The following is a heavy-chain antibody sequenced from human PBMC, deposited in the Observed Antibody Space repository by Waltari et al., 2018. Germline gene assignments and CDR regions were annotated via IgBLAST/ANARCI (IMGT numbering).Heavy chain of an antibody. CDR1: GFTLSAFA. V-gene: IGHV3-23*04. Sequence: VQLVESGGGLVQPGGCLRRSCTASGFTLSAFAMTWVRQAPGKGLEWVSTVDTSGATYYAESVKGRFSISRDTSRNILYLEMSSLRTDDTALYFCAKDRWGGANYFDYWGQGTLATVSS. J-gene: IGHJ4*02. CDR2: VDTSGAT. CDR3: AKDRWGGANYFDY. D-gene: IGHD2-21*01.